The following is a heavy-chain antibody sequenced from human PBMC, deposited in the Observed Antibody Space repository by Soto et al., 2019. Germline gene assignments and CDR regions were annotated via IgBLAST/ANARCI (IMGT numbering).Heavy chain of an antibody. Sequence: LGESLKISCKGSGYSFTSYWISWVRQMPGKGLEWMGRIDPSDSYTNYSPSFQGHVTISADRSTSTAFLQWSSLKASDTAMYYCVRRAEGRPGDGYYYVALDVWGQGTTVTVSS. CDR3: VRRAEGRPGDGYYYVALDV. CDR2: IDPSDSYT. J-gene: IGHJ6*02. CDR1: GYSFTSYW. D-gene: IGHD6-6*01. V-gene: IGHV5-10-1*01.